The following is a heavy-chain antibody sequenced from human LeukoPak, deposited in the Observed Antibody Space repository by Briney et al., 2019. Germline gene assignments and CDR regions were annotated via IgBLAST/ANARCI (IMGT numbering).Heavy chain of an antibody. V-gene: IGHV4-61*02. J-gene: IGHJ5*02. Sequence: SETLSLTCTVSGVSFSSGSYYWSWIRQPAGKGLEWIGRIYTRGGTDYNPSLKSRVTISVDTSKNQFSLKLSSVTAADTAVYYCAAAPAENWFDPWGQGTLVTVSS. CDR1: GVSFSSGSYY. CDR3: AAAPAENWFDP. D-gene: IGHD6-13*01. CDR2: IYTRGGT.